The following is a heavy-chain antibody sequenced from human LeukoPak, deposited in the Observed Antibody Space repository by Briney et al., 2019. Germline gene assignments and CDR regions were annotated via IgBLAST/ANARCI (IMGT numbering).Heavy chain of an antibody. CDR1: GYTFTGYY. CDR2: INPNSGGT. D-gene: IGHD3-22*01. J-gene: IGHJ5*02. V-gene: IGHV1-2*06. CDR3: ASLDYYDRSGYSP. Sequence: ASVKVSCKASGYTFTGYYMHWVRQAPGQGLEWMGRINPNSGGTNYAQKFQGRVTMTRDTSISTAYMELSRLRSDDTAVYYCASLDYYDRSGYSPWGQGTLLTVSS.